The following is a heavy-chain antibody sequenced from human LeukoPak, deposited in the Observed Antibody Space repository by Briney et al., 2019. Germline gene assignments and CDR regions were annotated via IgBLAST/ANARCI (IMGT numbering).Heavy chain of an antibody. CDR3: ASVFASPPRVFDN. J-gene: IGHJ4*02. Sequence: KPSETLSLTCGVSGYYIRNGYFWGWIRQPPGKGLEWIGGIHHSGKSDYNPSFKSRVTISVDTSKNQFALRLSSLTASDTAVYYCASVFASPPRVFDNWGQGTLVTVSS. CDR2: IHHSGKS. V-gene: IGHV4-38-2*01. CDR1: GYYIRNGYF. D-gene: IGHD3-10*02.